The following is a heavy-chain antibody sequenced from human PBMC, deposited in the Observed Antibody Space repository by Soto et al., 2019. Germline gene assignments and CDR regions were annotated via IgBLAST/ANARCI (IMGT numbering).Heavy chain of an antibody. D-gene: IGHD2-15*01. CDR1: GFTFSSYW. Sequence: EVQLVESGGGLVQPGGSLRLSCAASGFTFSSYWMHWVRQAPGKGLVWVSRINSDGSSTSYADSVKGRFTISRDNAKNTLYLQMNSLRAEDTAVYNCARVGNHCSGGSCYDDAFDIWGQGTMVTVSS. J-gene: IGHJ3*02. CDR2: INSDGSST. V-gene: IGHV3-74*01. CDR3: ARVGNHCSGGSCYDDAFDI.